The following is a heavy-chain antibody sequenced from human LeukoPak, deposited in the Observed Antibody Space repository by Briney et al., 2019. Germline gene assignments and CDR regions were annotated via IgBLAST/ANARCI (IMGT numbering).Heavy chain of an antibody. CDR2: INHSGSI. CDR3: ARGQILIDLYYYDSSGYSFDY. Sequence: SETLSLTCAVYGGSFSGYYWSWIRQPPGKGLEWIGEINHSGSINYNPSLKSRVTISVDTSKNQFSLKLSSVTAADTAVYYCARGQILIDLYYYDSSGYSFDYWGQGTLVTVSS. CDR1: GGSFSGYY. V-gene: IGHV4-34*01. D-gene: IGHD3-22*01. J-gene: IGHJ4*02.